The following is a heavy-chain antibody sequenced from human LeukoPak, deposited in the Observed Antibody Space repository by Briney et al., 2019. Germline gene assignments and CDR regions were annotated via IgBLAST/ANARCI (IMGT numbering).Heavy chain of an antibody. D-gene: IGHD3-3*01. Sequence: GGSLRLSCAASGFTFSNAWMSWVRQAPGKGLEWVGRIKSKTDGGTTDYAAPVKGRFTISRDDSKNTLYLQMNSLKTEDTAVYYCTTDLFTIFDAFDIWGQGTMVTVSS. V-gene: IGHV3-15*01. CDR2: IKSKTDGGTT. CDR3: TTDLFTIFDAFDI. J-gene: IGHJ3*02. CDR1: GFTFSNAW.